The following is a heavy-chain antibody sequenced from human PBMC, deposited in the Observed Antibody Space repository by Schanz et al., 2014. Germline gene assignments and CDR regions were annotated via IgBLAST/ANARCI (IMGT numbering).Heavy chain of an antibody. Sequence: EVQMLESGGGLVQPGGSLRLSCVASGFTFRRYGMSWVRQAPGKGLEWVSVIAGDGGGPNYVDSVKGRFTTSRDNSKNTMYLQMNSLRAEDTAVYYCVKDLQRELLRDDHYYGMDVWGQGTTVTVSS. CDR3: VKDLQRELLRDDHYYGMDV. D-gene: IGHD1-26*01. V-gene: IGHV3-23*01. J-gene: IGHJ6*02. CDR2: IAGDGGGP. CDR1: GFTFRRYG.